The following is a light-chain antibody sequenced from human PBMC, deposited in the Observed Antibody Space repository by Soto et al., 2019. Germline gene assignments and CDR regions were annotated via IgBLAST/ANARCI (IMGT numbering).Light chain of an antibody. CDR2: GAS. CDR1: QSVSSSY. CDR3: QQYGSSPSCT. J-gene: IGKJ1*01. V-gene: IGKV3-20*01. Sequence: EIVLTQSPGTLSLSPGERATLSCRASQSVSSSYLAWYQQKPGQAPRLLIYGASSRATGIPDRFSGSGSGPDFTLTISRLEPEDFAVYYCQQYGSSPSCTFGQGTKVEIK.